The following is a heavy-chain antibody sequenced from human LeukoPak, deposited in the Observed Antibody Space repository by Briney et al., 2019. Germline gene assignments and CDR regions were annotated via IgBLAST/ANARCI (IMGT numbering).Heavy chain of an antibody. J-gene: IGHJ4*02. Sequence: ASVKVSRKASGYTFTSSDINWVRQATGQGLEWMGWINPKSGRTGYAKKFQDRVSMTMNTSISTAYMEVSGLRFDDTAVYYCARGRSGLAAAGTYDYWGQGTLITVSS. V-gene: IGHV1-8*01. CDR3: ARGRSGLAAAGTYDY. D-gene: IGHD6-13*01. CDR1: GYTFTSSD. CDR2: INPKSGRT.